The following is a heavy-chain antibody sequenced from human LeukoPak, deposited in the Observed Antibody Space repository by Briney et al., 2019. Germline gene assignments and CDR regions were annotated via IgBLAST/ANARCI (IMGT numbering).Heavy chain of an antibody. CDR3: AKEDLRRSDSSAP. D-gene: IGHD3-22*01. V-gene: IGHV3-9*01. CDR1: GFTFDDYA. Sequence: PGGSLRLSCAASGFTFDDYAMHWVRHAPGKGLEWVSGISWNSGSIGYADSVKGRFTISRDNAKNSLYLQMNSLRAEDTALYYCAKEDLRRSDSSAPWGQGTLVTVSS. CDR2: ISWNSGSI. J-gene: IGHJ5*02.